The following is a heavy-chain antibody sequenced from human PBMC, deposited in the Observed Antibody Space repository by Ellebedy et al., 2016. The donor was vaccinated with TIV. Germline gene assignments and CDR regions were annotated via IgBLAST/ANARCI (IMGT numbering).Heavy chain of an antibody. CDR3: AKAVERGALDI. D-gene: IGHD1-26*01. CDR1: GFTFDDYA. V-gene: IGHV3-9*03. CDR2: ISWNSGVI. J-gene: IGHJ6*02. Sequence: PGGSLRLSCEASGFTFDDYAMHWVRQAPGKGLEWVSGISWNSGVIEYADSVKGRFTISRDNAKNSVFPQMNSLRVEDMALYYCAKAVERGALDIWGQGTTVTVSS.